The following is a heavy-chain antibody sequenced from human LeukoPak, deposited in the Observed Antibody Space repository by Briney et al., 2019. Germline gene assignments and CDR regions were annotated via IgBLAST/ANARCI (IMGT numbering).Heavy chain of an antibody. J-gene: IGHJ3*02. Sequence: GGSLRLSCAASGFTFSSYAMSWVRQAPGKGLEWVSGISWNSGSIGYADSVKGRFTISRDNAKNSLYLQMNSLRAEDTALYYCAKMTTVTTGAFDIWGQGTMVTVSS. CDR1: GFTFSSYA. CDR2: ISWNSGSI. V-gene: IGHV3-9*01. D-gene: IGHD4-17*01. CDR3: AKMTTVTTGAFDI.